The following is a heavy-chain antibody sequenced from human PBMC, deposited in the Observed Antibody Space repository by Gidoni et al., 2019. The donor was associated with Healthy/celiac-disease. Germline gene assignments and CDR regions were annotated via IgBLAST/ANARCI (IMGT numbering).Heavy chain of an antibody. Sequence: QVQLVESGGGVVQPGRSLRLSCAASGFTFSSYGIHWVRQAPGKGLEWVAVIWYDGSNKYYADSVKGRFTISRDNSKNKLYRKMNSLRAEDTAVYYCARDNTYYDILTGYYNCGFDPWGQGTLVTVSS. D-gene: IGHD3-9*01. CDR1: GFTFSSYG. CDR2: IWYDGSNK. CDR3: ARDNTYYDILTGYYNCGFDP. J-gene: IGHJ5*02. V-gene: IGHV3-33*01.